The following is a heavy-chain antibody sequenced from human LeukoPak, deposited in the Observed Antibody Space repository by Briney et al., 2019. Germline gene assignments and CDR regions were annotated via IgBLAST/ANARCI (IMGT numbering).Heavy chain of an antibody. V-gene: IGHV3-21*01. D-gene: IGHD6-13*01. CDR1: GFTFSSCG. CDR2: MSSSSSSI. Sequence: PGGSLRLSCAASGFTFSSCGFNWVRQAPGKGLEWVSSMSSSSSSIYYADSVKGRFTISRDSAKNSLFLQMNSLRAEDTAVYYCARGAPYSSSWYDAFDIWGQGTMVTVSS. J-gene: IGHJ3*02. CDR3: ARGAPYSSSWYDAFDI.